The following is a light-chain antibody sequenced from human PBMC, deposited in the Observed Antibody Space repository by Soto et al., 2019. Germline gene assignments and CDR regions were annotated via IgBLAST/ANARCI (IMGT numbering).Light chain of an antibody. J-gene: IGKJ5*01. Sequence: DIVMTQSPLSLPVTPGEPASISCRSSQSLLHSNGYNYLDWYMQNPVQSPQLLISLGSNRASGVPDRCRGRGSGTDFTLKISRVEAEDVGVYYCMQALQTPAITFGQGTRLEIK. CDR3: MQALQTPAIT. V-gene: IGKV2-28*01. CDR2: LGS. CDR1: QSLLHSNGYNY.